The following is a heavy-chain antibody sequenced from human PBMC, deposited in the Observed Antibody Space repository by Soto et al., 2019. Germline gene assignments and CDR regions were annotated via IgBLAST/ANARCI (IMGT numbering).Heavy chain of an antibody. CDR3: ARSSSRTTLFDY. CDR1: GGSFSGYY. Sequence: LSLTCAVYGGSFSGYYWSWIRQPPGKGLEWIGEINHSGSTNYNPSLKSRVTISVDTSKNQFSLKLSSVTAADTAVYYCARSSSRTTLFDYWGKGTPVTASS. CDR2: INHSGST. D-gene: IGHD1-7*01. V-gene: IGHV4-34*01. J-gene: IGHJ4*02.